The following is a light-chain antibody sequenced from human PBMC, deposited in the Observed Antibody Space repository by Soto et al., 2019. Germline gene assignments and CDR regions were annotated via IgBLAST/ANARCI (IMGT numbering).Light chain of an antibody. CDR1: SSDIGGYNY. V-gene: IGLV2-14*01. Sequence: QSAMAQPASMSGSPGQSITISCTGTSSDIGGYNYVSWYQQRPGEVPKLIIYKVSSRPSGVSSRFSGSKSGNTASLTISGLQAEDEADYYCSSSTSSTTGVFGNGTKLTV. J-gene: IGLJ1*01. CDR2: KVS. CDR3: SSSTSSTTGV.